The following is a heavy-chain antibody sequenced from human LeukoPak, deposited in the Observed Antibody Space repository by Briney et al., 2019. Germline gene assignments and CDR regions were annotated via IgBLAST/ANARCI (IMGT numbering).Heavy chain of an antibody. CDR1: GGSISSSDYY. D-gene: IGHD3-10*01. V-gene: IGHV4-39*01. Sequence: SETLSLTCTVSGGSISSSDYYWGWIRQPPGKGLEWFGSIYYSGSTYYNPSLQSRVTMSVDTSKNQFSLKLSSVTAADTAVYYCARHFGSNYYYYYMDVWGRGTTVTVSS. CDR2: IYYSGST. CDR3: ARHFGSNYYYYYMDV. J-gene: IGHJ6*03.